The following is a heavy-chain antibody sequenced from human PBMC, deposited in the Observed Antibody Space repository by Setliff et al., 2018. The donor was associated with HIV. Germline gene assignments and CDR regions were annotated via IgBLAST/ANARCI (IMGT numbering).Heavy chain of an antibody. J-gene: IGHJ6*03. CDR3: ARDRGISGSLVYYFYYMDV. Sequence: GPVKVSCKASGYTFTSYGISWVRQAPGQGLEWMGWISAYNGNTNYAQKLQGRVTMTTDTSTSTAYMERRSLRSDDTAVYYCARDRGISGSLVYYFYYMDVWGTGTTVTVSS. V-gene: IGHV1-18*01. D-gene: IGHD3-10*01. CDR1: GYTFTSYG. CDR2: ISAYNGNT.